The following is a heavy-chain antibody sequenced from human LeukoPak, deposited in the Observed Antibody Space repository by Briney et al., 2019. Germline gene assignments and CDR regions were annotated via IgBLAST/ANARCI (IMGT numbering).Heavy chain of an antibody. J-gene: IGHJ4*02. CDR3: AKRGGALSD. D-gene: IGHD2-21*01. V-gene: IGHV1-2*02. Sequence: ASVKVSCKTSGYLFTGFYIHWVRQVPGQGLEWMGWMNPNNGDTKSAPEFQGRVAMTRVTSINTAYMEMTGLTPADTAIYYCAKRGGALSDWGQGTPVTVSS. CDR2: MNPNNGDT. CDR1: GYLFTGFY.